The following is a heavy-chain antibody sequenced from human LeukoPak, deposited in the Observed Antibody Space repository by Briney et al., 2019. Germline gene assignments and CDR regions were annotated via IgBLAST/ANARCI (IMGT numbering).Heavy chain of an antibody. J-gene: IGHJ4*02. V-gene: IGHV1-8*03. Sequence: GASVKVSCKASGYTFTSYGISWVRQAPGQGLEWMGWVNPNSGNTGYAQKFQGRVTITRNTSISTAYMEMSSLRSEDTAIYYCARNYNGLNYWGQGTLVTVSS. CDR1: GYTFTSYG. CDR2: VNPNSGNT. CDR3: ARNYNGLNY. D-gene: IGHD3-10*01.